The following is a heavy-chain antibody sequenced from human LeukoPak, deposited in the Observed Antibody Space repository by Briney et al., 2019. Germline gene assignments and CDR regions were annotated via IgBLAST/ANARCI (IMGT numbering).Heavy chain of an antibody. J-gene: IGHJ6*04. D-gene: IGHD2-2*01. V-gene: IGHV3-30*18. CDR3: AKDPSPLYCSSTSCSPYGMDV. Sequence: GRSLRLSCAASGFTFSSYAMHWVRQAPGKGLEWVAVISYDGSNKYYADSVKGRCTISRDNSKNTLYLQMNSLRAEDTAVYYCAKDPSPLYCSSTSCSPYGMDVWGKGTTVTVSS. CDR1: GFTFSSYA. CDR2: ISYDGSNK.